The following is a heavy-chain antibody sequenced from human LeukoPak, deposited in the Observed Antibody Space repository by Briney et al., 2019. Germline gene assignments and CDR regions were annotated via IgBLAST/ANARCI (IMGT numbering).Heavy chain of an antibody. CDR3: ARALYGDYFPYFDY. CDR1: GYTFTGYY. CDR2: INPNSGGT. J-gene: IGHJ4*02. D-gene: IGHD4-17*01. V-gene: IGHV1-2*02. Sequence: ASVKVSCKASGYTFTGYYMHWVRRAPGQGLEWMGWINPNSGGTNYAQKFQGRVTMTRDTSASTAYMELSSLRSEDMAVYYCARALYGDYFPYFDYWGQGTLVTVSS.